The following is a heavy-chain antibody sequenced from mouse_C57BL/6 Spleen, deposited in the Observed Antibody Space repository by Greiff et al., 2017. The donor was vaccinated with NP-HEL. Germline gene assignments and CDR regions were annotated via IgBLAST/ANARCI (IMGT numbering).Heavy chain of an antibody. CDR3: ARSEATVVEDYAMDY. J-gene: IGHJ4*01. CDR1: GYAFSSSW. Sequence: VQLQQSGPELVKPGASVKISCKASGYAFSSSWMNWVKQRPGKGLEWIGRIYPGDGDTNYNGKFKGKATLTADKSSSTAYMQLSSLTSEDSAVYFCARSEATVVEDYAMDYWGQGTSVTVSS. V-gene: IGHV1-82*01. CDR2: IYPGDGDT. D-gene: IGHD1-1*01.